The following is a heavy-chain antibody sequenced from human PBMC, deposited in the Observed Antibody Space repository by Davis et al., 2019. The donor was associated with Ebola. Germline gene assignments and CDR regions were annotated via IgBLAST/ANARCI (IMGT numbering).Heavy chain of an antibody. V-gene: IGHV4-34*01. J-gene: IGHJ6*03. Sequence: SETLSLTCAVYGGSFSGYHWSWIRQPPGKGLEWIGEINHSGSTNYNPSLKSRVTISVDTSKNQFSLKLSSVTAADTAVYYCARGVVPAAILYYYYYMDVWGKGTTVTVSS. CDR3: ARGVVPAAILYYYYYMDV. D-gene: IGHD2-2*02. CDR2: INHSGST. CDR1: GGSFSGYH.